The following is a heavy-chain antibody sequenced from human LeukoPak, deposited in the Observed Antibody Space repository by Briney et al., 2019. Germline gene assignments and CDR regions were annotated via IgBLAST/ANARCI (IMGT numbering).Heavy chain of an antibody. Sequence: GASVKVSCKASGYTFTSNYIHWVRQAPGQGLEWMGMIYPRDGSTSYAQKFQGRVTVTRDTSTSTVHMELSGLRSEDTAVYYCATTSSYYDILTGYPTWGQGTLVTVSS. CDR1: GYTFTSNY. CDR3: ATTSSYYDILTGYPT. D-gene: IGHD3-9*01. J-gene: IGHJ5*02. V-gene: IGHV1-46*01. CDR2: IYPRDGST.